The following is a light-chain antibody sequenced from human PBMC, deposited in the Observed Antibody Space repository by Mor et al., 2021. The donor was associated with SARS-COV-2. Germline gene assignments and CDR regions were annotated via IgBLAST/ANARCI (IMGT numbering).Light chain of an antibody. CDR2: KAS. CDR3: QQYNTYPLT. Sequence: KLLINKASSLESGVPSRFSGSGSGIEFTLTISSLQPDDFATYDCQQYNTYPLTFGGGT. V-gene: IGKV1-5*03. J-gene: IGKJ4*01.